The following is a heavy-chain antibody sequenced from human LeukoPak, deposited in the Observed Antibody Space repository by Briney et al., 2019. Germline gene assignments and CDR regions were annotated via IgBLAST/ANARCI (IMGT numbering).Heavy chain of an antibody. CDR1: GFTFSDYY. Sequence: GSLRLSCAASGFTFSDYYMSWIRQPPGKGLEWIGSIYYSGSTYYNPSLKSRVTISVDTSKNQFSLKLSSVTAADTAVYYCARHMKGPFDYWGQGTLVTVSS. CDR3: ARHMKGPFDY. D-gene: IGHD3-16*01. CDR2: IYYSGST. J-gene: IGHJ4*02. V-gene: IGHV4-39*01.